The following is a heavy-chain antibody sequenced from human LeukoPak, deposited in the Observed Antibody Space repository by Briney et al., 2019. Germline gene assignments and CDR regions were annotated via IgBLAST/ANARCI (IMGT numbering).Heavy chain of an antibody. V-gene: IGHV4-34*01. Sequence: SETLSLTCAVYGGSFSGYYWSWIRRPPGKGLEWIGEINHSGSTNYNPSLKSRVTISVDTSKNQFSLKLSSVTAADTAVYYCARGGKDTMIVVVNNWFDPWGQGTLVTVSS. D-gene: IGHD3-22*01. CDR2: INHSGST. CDR1: GGSFSGYY. CDR3: ARGGKDTMIVVVNNWFDP. J-gene: IGHJ5*02.